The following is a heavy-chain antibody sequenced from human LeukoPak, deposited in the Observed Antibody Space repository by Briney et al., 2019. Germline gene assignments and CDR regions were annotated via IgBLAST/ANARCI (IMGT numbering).Heavy chain of an antibody. V-gene: IGHV1-2*02. D-gene: IGHD3-22*01. CDR1: GYTFTGYY. Sequence: ASVKVSCKASGYTFTGYYMHWVRQAPGQGLEWMGWINPNGGGTNYAQKFQGRVTMTRDTSISTAYMELSRLRSDDTAVYYCARVRGYDSSGYYGYPWGQGTLVTVSS. J-gene: IGHJ5*02. CDR3: ARVRGYDSSGYYGYP. CDR2: INPNGGGT.